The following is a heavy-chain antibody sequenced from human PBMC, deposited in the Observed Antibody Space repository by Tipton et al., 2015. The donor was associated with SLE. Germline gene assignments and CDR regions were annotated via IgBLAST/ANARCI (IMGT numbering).Heavy chain of an antibody. CDR3: ANHFSGYETSEGDY. D-gene: IGHD5-12*01. V-gene: IGHV3-30*02. CDR2: IRYDGSNK. J-gene: IGHJ4*02. CDR1: GFTFSSYG. Sequence: QLVQSGGVVVQPGGSLRLSCAASGFTFSSYGMHWVRQAPGKGLEWVAFIRYDGSNKYYADSVKGRFTISRDNSKNTLYLQMNSLRAEDTAVYYCANHFSGYETSEGDYWGQGTLVTVSS.